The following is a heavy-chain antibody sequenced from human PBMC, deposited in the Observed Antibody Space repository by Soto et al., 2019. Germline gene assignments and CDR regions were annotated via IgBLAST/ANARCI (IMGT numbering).Heavy chain of an antibody. CDR2: MNPNSGNT. CDR3: ARGPGSWYYYYGMDV. V-gene: IGHV1-8*01. J-gene: IGHJ6*02. Sequence: GASVKVSCKASGYTFTSYDINWVRQATGQGLEWMGWMNPNSGNTGYAQKFQGRVTMTRNTSISTAYMELSSLRSEDTAVYYCARGPGSWYYYYGMDVWGQGTTVTVSS. D-gene: IGHD6-13*01. CDR1: GYTFTSYD.